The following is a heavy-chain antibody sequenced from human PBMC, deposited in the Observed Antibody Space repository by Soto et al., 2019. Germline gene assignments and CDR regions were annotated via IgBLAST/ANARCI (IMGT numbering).Heavy chain of an antibody. CDR1: GGSFSGYY. V-gene: IGHV4-34*01. Sequence: ETLSLTCAVYGGSFSGYYWSWIRQPPGKGLEWIGEINHSGSTNYNPSLKSRVTISVDTSKNQFSLKLSSVTAADTAVYYCARRLAADVYYYYYGMDVWGQGTTVTVSS. D-gene: IGHD6-13*01. CDR3: ARRLAADVYYYYYGMDV. CDR2: INHSGST. J-gene: IGHJ6*02.